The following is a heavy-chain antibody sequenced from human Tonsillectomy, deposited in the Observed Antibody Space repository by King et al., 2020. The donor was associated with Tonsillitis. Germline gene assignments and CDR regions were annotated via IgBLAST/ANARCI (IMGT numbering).Heavy chain of an antibody. J-gene: IGHJ5*02. CDR2: INHSGST. CDR3: ARALAPVTPELFWFPP. CDR1: GGSFSGYY. V-gene: IGHV4-34*01. Sequence: VQLQQWGAGLLKPSETLSLTCAVYGGSFSGYYWSWIRQPPGKGLEWIGEINHSGSTNYNPSHKSRVTISVDTSKNQFSLKVNSVTAADTAVYYCARALAPVTPELFWFPPWAREPWSPSPQ. D-gene: IGHD3-10*01.